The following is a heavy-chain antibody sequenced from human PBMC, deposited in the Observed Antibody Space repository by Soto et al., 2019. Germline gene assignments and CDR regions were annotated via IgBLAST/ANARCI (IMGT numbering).Heavy chain of an antibody. J-gene: IGHJ6*02. D-gene: IGHD3-10*01. V-gene: IGHV1-69*01. CDR3: ARGGYYGSGSAPYYYYYGMDV. CDR2: IIPIFGTA. CDR1: GGTFSSYA. Sequence: QVQLVQSGAEVKKPGSSVKVSCKASGGTFSSYAISWVRQAPGQGLEWMGGIIPIFGTANYAQKFQGRVRITADESTSTAYMELSSLRSEDTAVYYCARGGYYGSGSAPYYYYYGMDVWGQGTTVTVSS.